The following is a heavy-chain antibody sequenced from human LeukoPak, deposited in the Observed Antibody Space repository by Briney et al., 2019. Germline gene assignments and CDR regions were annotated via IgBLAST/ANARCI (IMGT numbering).Heavy chain of an antibody. CDR3: ARTYYDFWSGHSGAYYFDY. Sequence: SETLSLTCTVSGGSISSSSYYWGWLRQPPGKGLEWIGSIYYSGSTYYNPSLKSRVTISVDTSKNQFSLKLSSVTAADTAVYYCARTYYDFWSGHSGAYYFDYWGQGTLVTVSS. J-gene: IGHJ4*02. D-gene: IGHD3-3*01. CDR2: IYYSGST. CDR1: GGSISSSSYY. V-gene: IGHV4-39*01.